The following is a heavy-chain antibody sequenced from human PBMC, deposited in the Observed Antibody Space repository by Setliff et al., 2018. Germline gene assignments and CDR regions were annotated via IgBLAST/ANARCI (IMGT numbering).Heavy chain of an antibody. CDR1: GVSIRGFY. CDR3: ARDSALHSYHYDSSGYLDY. D-gene: IGHD3-22*01. Sequence: ETLSLTCTVSGVSIRGFYWTWIRQSPKRGLEWLGYAFHTGKTDYNPSLMSRVIISIDMSRKQFSLKLSSVTAADTGVYYCARDSALHSYHYDSSGYLDYWGQGALVTVSS. J-gene: IGHJ4*02. CDR2: AFHTGKT. V-gene: IGHV4-59*01.